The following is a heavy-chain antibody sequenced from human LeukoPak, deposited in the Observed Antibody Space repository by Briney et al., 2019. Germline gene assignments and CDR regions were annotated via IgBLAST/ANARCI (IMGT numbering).Heavy chain of an antibody. J-gene: IGHJ3*02. CDR3: ARDRRVGGDAFDI. Sequence: VASVKVSCKASGGTFSSYAISWVRQAPEQGLEWMGRIIPILGIANYAQKFQGRVTITADKSTSTAYMELSSLRSEDTAVYYCARDRRVGGDAFDIWGQGTMVTVSS. CDR2: IIPILGIA. CDR1: GGTFSSYA. D-gene: IGHD1-26*01. V-gene: IGHV1-69*04.